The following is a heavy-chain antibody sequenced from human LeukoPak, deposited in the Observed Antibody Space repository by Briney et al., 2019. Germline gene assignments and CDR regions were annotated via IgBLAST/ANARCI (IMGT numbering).Heavy chain of an antibody. J-gene: IGHJ4*02. CDR1: GFTFSSYG. CDR2: IRYDGSNK. CDR3: AKDSGERLGILTGYYKSRKSYFDY. Sequence: GGSLRLSCAASGFTFSSYGIHWVRQAPGKGLEWVAFIRYDGSNKYYADSVKGRFTISRDNSKNTLFLQMNSLRAEDTAVYYCAKDSGERLGILTGYYKSRKSYFDYWGQGTLVTVSS. D-gene: IGHD3-9*01. V-gene: IGHV3-30*02.